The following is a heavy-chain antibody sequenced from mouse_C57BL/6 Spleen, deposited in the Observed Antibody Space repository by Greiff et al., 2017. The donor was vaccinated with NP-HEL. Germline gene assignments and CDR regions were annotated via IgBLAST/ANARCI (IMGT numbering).Heavy chain of an antibody. Sequence: VQLQQSGPELVKPGASVKISCKASGYAFSSSWMNWVKQRPGKGLEWIGRIYPGDGDTNYNGKFKGKATLTADKSSSTAYMQLSSLTSEDSAVYFCAREDGYDGFAYWGQGTLVTVSA. CDR1: GYAFSSSW. CDR2: IYPGDGDT. D-gene: IGHD2-2*01. CDR3: AREDGYDGFAY. J-gene: IGHJ3*01. V-gene: IGHV1-82*01.